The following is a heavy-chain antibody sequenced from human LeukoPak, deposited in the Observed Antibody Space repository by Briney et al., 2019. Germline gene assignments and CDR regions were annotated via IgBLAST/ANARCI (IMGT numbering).Heavy chain of an antibody. V-gene: IGHV3-48*02. Sequence: GGSLRLSCAASGFTFSHYSMNWVRQAPGKGLEWVSYISSSSVTTYYADSVKGRFTVSRDNAKNSLNLQMNGLRDEDTAVYYCARSYYDSSGHSDYWGQGTLVTVSS. CDR3: ARSYYDSSGHSDY. J-gene: IGHJ4*02. CDR1: GFTFSHYS. CDR2: ISSSSVTT. D-gene: IGHD3-22*01.